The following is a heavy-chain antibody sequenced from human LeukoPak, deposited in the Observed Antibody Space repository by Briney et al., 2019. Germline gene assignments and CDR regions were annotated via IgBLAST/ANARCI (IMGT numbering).Heavy chain of an antibody. D-gene: IGHD3-22*01. V-gene: IGHV4-39*07. Sequence: SETLSLTCTVSGVSISSSNSYWGWIRQPPGKGLEWIGSIYYSGSTYYNPSLKSRVTISVDTSKNQFSLKLSSVTAADTAVYYCARDLGHYYYDSSGYYAWGQGTLVTVSS. CDR1: GVSISSSNSY. CDR2: IYYSGST. J-gene: IGHJ4*02. CDR3: ARDLGHYYYDSSGYYA.